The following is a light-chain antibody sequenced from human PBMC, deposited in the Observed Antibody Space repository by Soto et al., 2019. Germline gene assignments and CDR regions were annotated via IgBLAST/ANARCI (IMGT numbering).Light chain of an antibody. CDR3: QQYNNWPRT. Sequence: EIVMTQSPATLSVSPGERATLSCRASQSVSGNLAWYQQKPGQAPTLLIYGASTRATSFPARFSGSGSGTEFTLTISRLQSEDFAVYYCQQYNNWPRTFGQGTKVEIK. J-gene: IGKJ1*01. V-gene: IGKV3-15*01. CDR1: QSVSGN. CDR2: GAS.